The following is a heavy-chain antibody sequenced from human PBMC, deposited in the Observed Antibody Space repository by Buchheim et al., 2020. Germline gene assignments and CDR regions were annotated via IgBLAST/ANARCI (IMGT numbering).Heavy chain of an antibody. V-gene: IGHV3-30*18. CDR2: MSYDGRNI. CDR3: AKEVADDYYYYGMDV. J-gene: IGHJ6*02. CDR1: GFIFSTYG. D-gene: IGHD6-19*01. Sequence: QVQLVESGGGVVQPGRSLRLSCAASGFIFSTYGMHWVRQAPGKGLEWVSVMSYDGRNIYYADSGKGRFTISRDNSKNQLYLQLNSLRAEDSAVYYCAKEVADDYYYYGMDVWGRGTT.